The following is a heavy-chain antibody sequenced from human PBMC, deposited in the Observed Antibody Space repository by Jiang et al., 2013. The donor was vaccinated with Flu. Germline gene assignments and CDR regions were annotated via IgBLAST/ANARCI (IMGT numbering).Heavy chain of an antibody. V-gene: IGHV4-34*01. CDR3: ARGLFNYVFWSGYPNWFDP. CDR1: GGSFSGYY. J-gene: IGHJ5*02. Sequence: LLKPSETLSLTCAVYGGSFSGYYWSWIRQPPGKGLEWIGEINHSGSTNYNPSLKSRVTISVDTSKNQFSLKLSSVTAADTAVYYCARGLFNYVFWSGYPNWFDPWGQGTLVTV. CDR2: INHSGST. D-gene: IGHD3-3*01.